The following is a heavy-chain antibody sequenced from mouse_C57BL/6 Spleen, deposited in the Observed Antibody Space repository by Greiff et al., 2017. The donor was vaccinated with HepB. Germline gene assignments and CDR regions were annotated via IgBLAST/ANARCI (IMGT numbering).Heavy chain of an antibody. D-gene: IGHD4-1*01. V-gene: IGHV1-18*01. CDR1: GYTFTDYN. Sequence: VQLKQSGPELVKPGASVKIPCKASGYTFTDYNMDWVKQSHGKSLEWIGDINPNNGGTIYNQKFKGKATLTVDKSSSTAYMELRSLTSEDTAVYYCARRTGPWYFDVWGTGTTVTVSS. CDR2: INPNNGGT. CDR3: ARRTGPWYFDV. J-gene: IGHJ1*03.